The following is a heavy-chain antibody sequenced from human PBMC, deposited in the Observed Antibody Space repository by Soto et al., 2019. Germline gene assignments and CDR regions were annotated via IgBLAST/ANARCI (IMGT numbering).Heavy chain of an antibody. D-gene: IGHD4-17*01. V-gene: IGHV3-30-3*01. CDR1: GFTFSSYA. CDR2: ISYDGSNK. Sequence: GGSLRLSCAASGFTFSSYAMHWVRQAPGKGLEWVAVISYDGSNKYYADSVKGRFTISRDNSKNTLYLQMNSLRAEDTAVYYCARVYGDSINYFDYWGQGTLVTVSS. J-gene: IGHJ4*02. CDR3: ARVYGDSINYFDY.